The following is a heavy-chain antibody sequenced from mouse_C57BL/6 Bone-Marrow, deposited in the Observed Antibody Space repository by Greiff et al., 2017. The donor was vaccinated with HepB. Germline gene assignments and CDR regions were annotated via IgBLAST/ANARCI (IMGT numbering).Heavy chain of an antibody. CDR1: GYAFSSSW. V-gene: IGHV1-82*01. J-gene: IGHJ1*03. CDR2: IYPGDGDT. CDR3: ARSITTVVRTHWYFDV. D-gene: IGHD1-1*01. Sequence: QVQLQQSGPELVKPGASVKISCKASGYAFSSSWMNWVKQRPGKGLEWIGRIYPGDGDTNYNGKFKGKATLTADKSSSTAYMQLSSLTSEDSAVYFWARSITTVVRTHWYFDVWGTGTTVTVSS.